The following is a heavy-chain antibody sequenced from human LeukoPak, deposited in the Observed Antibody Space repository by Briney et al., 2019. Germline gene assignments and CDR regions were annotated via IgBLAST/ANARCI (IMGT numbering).Heavy chain of an antibody. Sequence: ASVRVSCKASGHTSTTYAIHWGRQAPGQGLEWMGWINAGNGNIKYSQKFQGRVTITRDTSASTAYMELSSLRSEDTAVYYCARAPVDTAMVLFDYWGQGTLVTVSS. CDR3: ARAPVDTAMVLFDY. J-gene: IGHJ4*02. CDR1: GHTSTTYA. CDR2: INAGNGNI. V-gene: IGHV1-3*01. D-gene: IGHD5-18*01.